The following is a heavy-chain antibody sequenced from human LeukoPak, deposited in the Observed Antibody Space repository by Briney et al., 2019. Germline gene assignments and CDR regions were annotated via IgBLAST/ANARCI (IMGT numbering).Heavy chain of an antibody. J-gene: IGHJ4*02. CDR3: ARVVDTHFDY. CDR1: GFTFSSYW. Sequence: PGGSLRLSCAASGFTFSSYWMHWVRQAPGKGLVWVSRIKSDGSTTTYADSVKGLFTISRDNAKNTLYLQMNSLRAEDTAVYYCARVVDTHFDYWGQGNLVTVSS. CDR2: IKSDGSTT. V-gene: IGHV3-74*01. D-gene: IGHD5-18*01.